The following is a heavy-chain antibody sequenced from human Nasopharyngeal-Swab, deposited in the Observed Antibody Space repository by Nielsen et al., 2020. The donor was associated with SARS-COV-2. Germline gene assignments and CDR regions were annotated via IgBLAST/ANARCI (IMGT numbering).Heavy chain of an antibody. CDR2: ISSSGSTI. CDR1: GFMFGDYW. CDR3: AREPGYDSSGYALGY. V-gene: IGHV3-11*04. Sequence: GGSLRLSCAASGFMFGDYWMSWVRQAPGKGLEWVSYISSSGSTIYYADSVKGRFTISRDNAKNSLYLQMNSLRAEDTAVYYCAREPGYDSSGYALGYWGQGTLVTVSS. J-gene: IGHJ4*02. D-gene: IGHD3-22*01.